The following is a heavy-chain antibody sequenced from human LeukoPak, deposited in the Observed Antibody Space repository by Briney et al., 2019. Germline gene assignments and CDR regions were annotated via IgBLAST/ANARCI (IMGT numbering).Heavy chain of an antibody. CDR2: IYPGDSDS. J-gene: IGHJ3*01. V-gene: IGHV5-51*01. Sequence: GESPKISCKGSGYSFDNYWIGWVRQMPGKGLEGLGIIYPGDSDSRNSPSFQGQVTISVDRSIRTLYLHWSSLKASDTAIYYCARHAGTTFPVNDAFDLWGQGTKVTVSS. D-gene: IGHD1-1*01. CDR1: GYSFDNYW. CDR3: ARHAGTTFPVNDAFDL.